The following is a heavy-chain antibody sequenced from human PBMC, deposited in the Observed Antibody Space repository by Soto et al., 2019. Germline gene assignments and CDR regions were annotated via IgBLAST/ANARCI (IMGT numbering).Heavy chain of an antibody. CDR2: INPNSGGT. CDR3: ARDDSLERSFDY. V-gene: IGHV1-2*02. D-gene: IGHD1-1*01. CDR1: GYTFTSYY. Sequence: GASVKVSCKASGYTFTSYYMHWVRQAPGQGLEWMGWINPNSGGTNYAQKFQGRVTMTRDTSISTAYMELSRLRSDDTAVYYCARDDSLERSFDYWGQGTLVTVSS. J-gene: IGHJ4*02.